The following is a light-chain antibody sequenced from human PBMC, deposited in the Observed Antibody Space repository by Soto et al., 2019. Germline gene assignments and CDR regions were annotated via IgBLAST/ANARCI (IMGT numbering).Light chain of an antibody. Sequence: IHMTQSPSAQSASVGDTVTITCRASQNIRSHLNWYQQKPGKAPELLIYSASRLQSGVPSRFGGSGSGTDFTLTISDLQPEDFATYYCQQSYTTPPITFGLGTRLE. CDR3: QQSYTTPPIT. V-gene: IGKV1-39*01. CDR2: SAS. CDR1: QNIRSH. J-gene: IGKJ5*01.